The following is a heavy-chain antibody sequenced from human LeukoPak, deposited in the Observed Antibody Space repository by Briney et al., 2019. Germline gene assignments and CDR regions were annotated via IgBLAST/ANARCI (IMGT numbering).Heavy chain of an antibody. D-gene: IGHD3-10*01. CDR3: AKRNTMVRGGPCFDY. CDR1: GFTFTSYA. J-gene: IGHJ4*02. Sequence: GGSLRLSCAASGFTFTSYAMSWVRQAPKKGLEWVSVISASGGSTNYADSVKGRFTISRDNSKNTLYLQMNSLRAEDSAVYYCAKRNTMVRGGPCFDYWGQGLLVTVSS. CDR2: ISASGGST. V-gene: IGHV3-23*01.